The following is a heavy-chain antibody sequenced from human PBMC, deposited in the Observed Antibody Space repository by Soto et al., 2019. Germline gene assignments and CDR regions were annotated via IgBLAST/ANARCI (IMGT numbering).Heavy chain of an antibody. V-gene: IGHV3-23*01. CDR1: GFTFSSYA. J-gene: IGHJ6*02. Sequence: PGGSLRLSCAASGFTFSSYAMSWVRQAPGKGLEWVSAIIGSGGSTYYADSVKGRFTISRENSKNTLYLQMNSLRAENTAVYYWVKEGRYDYYSRVTDVWGQGTTVTVSS. D-gene: IGHD3-22*01. CDR2: IIGSGGST. CDR3: VKEGRYDYYSRVTDV.